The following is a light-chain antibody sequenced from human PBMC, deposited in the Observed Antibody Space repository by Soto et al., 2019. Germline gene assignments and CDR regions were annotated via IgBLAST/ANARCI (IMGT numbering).Light chain of an antibody. CDR1: TSNIGSNA. CDR3: ATWDDSLSGWV. CDR2: NNN. Sequence: LTQPPSASGTPGQRVTISCSGSTSNIGSNAVSWYQQLPGTAPKLLIYNNNQRPSGVPDRFSGSKSGTSASVAISGLQSEDEADYYCATWDDSLSGWVFGGGTKLTVL. J-gene: IGLJ3*02. V-gene: IGLV1-44*01.